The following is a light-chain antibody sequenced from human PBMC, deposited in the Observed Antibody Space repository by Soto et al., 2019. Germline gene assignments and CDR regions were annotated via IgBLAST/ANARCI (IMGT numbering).Light chain of an antibody. V-gene: IGLV2-14*01. CDR2: EVS. CDR1: SSDVGGYNY. Sequence: QAVVTQPPSASGSAGQSVTISCTGTSSDVGGYNYVSWYQQHPGKAPKLMIYEVSNRPSGVSNRFSGSKSGNTASLTISGLQAEDEADYYCSSYTSSSTLYVFGTGTKLTVL. CDR3: SSYTSSSTLYV. J-gene: IGLJ1*01.